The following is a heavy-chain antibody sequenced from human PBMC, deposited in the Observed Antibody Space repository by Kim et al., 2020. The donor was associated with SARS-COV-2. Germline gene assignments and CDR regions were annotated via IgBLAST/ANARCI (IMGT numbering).Heavy chain of an antibody. CDR1: GYTFTSYG. Sequence: ASVKVSCKASGYTFTSYGISWVRQAPGQGLEWMGWISAYNGNTNYAQKLQGRVTMTTDTSTSTAYMELRSLRSDDTAVYYCARVPGHIVVVVAATGSVAFDIWGQGTMVTVSS. D-gene: IGHD2-15*01. CDR3: ARVPGHIVVVVAATGSVAFDI. J-gene: IGHJ3*02. V-gene: IGHV1-18*01. CDR2: ISAYNGNT.